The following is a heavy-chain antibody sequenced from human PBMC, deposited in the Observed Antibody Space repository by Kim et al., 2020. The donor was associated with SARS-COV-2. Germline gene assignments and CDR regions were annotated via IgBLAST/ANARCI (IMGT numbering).Heavy chain of an antibody. J-gene: IGHJ6*02. CDR1: GYTFTSYD. CDR2: MNPNSGNT. V-gene: IGHV1-8*01. Sequence: ASVKVSCKASGYTFTSYDINWVRQATGQGLEWMGWMNPNSGNTYYAQKFQGRVTMTRNTSISTAYMELSSLRSEDTAVYYCARDSSSFYYYYGMDVWGQGTTVTVSS. D-gene: IGHD6-13*01. CDR3: ARDSSSFYYYYGMDV.